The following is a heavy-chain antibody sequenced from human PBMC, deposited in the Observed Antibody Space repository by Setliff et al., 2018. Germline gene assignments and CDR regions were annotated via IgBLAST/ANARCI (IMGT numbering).Heavy chain of an antibody. Sequence: ASETLSLTCTVSGASVTSFDYYWSWIRQPPGKGLEYIGHISHGVSTSYSPSLKSRLSISADTSNNQFSLKLTSVTAADTAVYYCARTHCTTTSCFYFHYWGQGTVVTVSS. D-gene: IGHD2-2*01. CDR3: ARTHCTTTSCFYFHY. J-gene: IGHJ4*02. CDR1: GASVTSFDYY. CDR2: ISHGVST. V-gene: IGHV4-30-4*01.